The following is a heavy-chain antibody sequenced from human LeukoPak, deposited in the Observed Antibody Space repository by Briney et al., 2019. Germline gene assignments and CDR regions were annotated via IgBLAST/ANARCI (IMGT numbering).Heavy chain of an antibody. CDR1: GFALGSHW. Sequence: GGSLRLSCAASGFALGSHWMTWVRQVPGRGPEWVANVNRDGSETYYLDSVKGRFTISKDNAKNSLYLQMNCLRAEDTALYHCARNNGMDVWGQGTTVIVSS. J-gene: IGHJ6*02. CDR2: VNRDGSET. V-gene: IGHV3-7*03. CDR3: ARNNGMDV.